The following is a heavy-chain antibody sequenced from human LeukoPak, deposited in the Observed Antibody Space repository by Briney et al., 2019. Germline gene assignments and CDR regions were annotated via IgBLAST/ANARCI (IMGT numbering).Heavy chain of an antibody. D-gene: IGHD3-9*01. CDR3: ARVSAARASFDWLLYYYYYMDV. CDR1: GYTFTSYA. Sequence: ASVKVSCKASGYTFTSYAMNWVRQAPGQGLEWMGWINTNTGNPTYAQGFTGRFVFSLDTSVSTAYLQISSLKAEDTAVYYCARVSAARASFDWLLYYYYYMDVWGKGTTVTVSS. V-gene: IGHV7-4-1*02. CDR2: INTNTGNP. J-gene: IGHJ6*03.